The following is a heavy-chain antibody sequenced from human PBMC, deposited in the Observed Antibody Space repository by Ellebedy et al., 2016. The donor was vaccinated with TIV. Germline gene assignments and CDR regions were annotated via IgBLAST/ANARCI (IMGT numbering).Heavy chain of an antibody. J-gene: IGHJ4*02. CDR2: IYYSGST. CDR3: AGGYCSGGSCYSDY. D-gene: IGHD2-15*01. V-gene: IGHV4-30-4*01. Sequence: LRLSXTVSGGSISSGYYYWSWIRQPPGKGLEWIGYIYYSGSTYYNPSLKSRVTISVDTSKNQFSLKLSSVTAADTAVYYCAGGYCSGGSCYSDYWGQGTLVTVSS. CDR1: GGSISSGYYY.